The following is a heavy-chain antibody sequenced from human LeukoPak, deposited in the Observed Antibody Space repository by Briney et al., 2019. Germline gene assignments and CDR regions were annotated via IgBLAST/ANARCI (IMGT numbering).Heavy chain of an antibody. Sequence: GGSLRLSCAASGFTFSSYAMSWVRQAPGKGLEWVSAISGSGGSTYYADSVKGRFTISRDNSKNTLYLQMNSLRAEDTAVYYCAKDRIWFGEPHDAFDIWGQGTMVTVSS. CDR1: GFTFSSYA. J-gene: IGHJ3*02. V-gene: IGHV3-23*01. D-gene: IGHD3-10*01. CDR3: AKDRIWFGEPHDAFDI. CDR2: ISGSGGST.